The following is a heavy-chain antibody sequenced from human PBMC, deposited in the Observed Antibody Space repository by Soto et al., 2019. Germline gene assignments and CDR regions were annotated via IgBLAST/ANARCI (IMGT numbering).Heavy chain of an antibody. D-gene: IGHD5-18*01. Sequence: SETLSLTCTVSGGSISSGDYYWSWIRQPPGKGLEWIGYIYYSGSTYYNPSLESRVTISVDTSKNQFSLKLSSVTAADTAVYYCARALIQLWPHYYYGMDVWGQGTTVTVSS. J-gene: IGHJ6*02. CDR3: ARALIQLWPHYYYGMDV. CDR1: GGSISSGDYY. CDR2: IYYSGST. V-gene: IGHV4-30-4*01.